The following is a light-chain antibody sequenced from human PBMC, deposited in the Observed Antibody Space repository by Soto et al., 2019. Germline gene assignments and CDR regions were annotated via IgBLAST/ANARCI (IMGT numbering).Light chain of an antibody. CDR2: DVS. CDR3: SSYTTTPNYV. CDR1: ISDVGSYNY. Sequence: QSALTQPASVSGSPGLSITISCTGTISDVGSYNYVSWYQQHPGKAPKLMIYDVSNRPSGVSNRFSGSKSGNTASLTISGLQADDEAEYYCSSYTTTPNYVFGTGTKVTVL. J-gene: IGLJ1*01. V-gene: IGLV2-14*03.